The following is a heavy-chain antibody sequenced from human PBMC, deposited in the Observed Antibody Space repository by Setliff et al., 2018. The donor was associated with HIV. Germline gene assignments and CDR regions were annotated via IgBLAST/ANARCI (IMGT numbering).Heavy chain of an antibody. D-gene: IGHD1-20*01. CDR1: GASISSYY. J-gene: IGHJ6*03. CDR2: IYTSGST. Sequence: SETLSLTCTVSGASISSYYWNWIRQPAGKGLGCIGRIYTSGSTNYNPSLKSRVTMSVDTSKNQFSLKLSSVTAADTAVYYCARGIGTRYNYYMDVWGKGTTVTVS. V-gene: IGHV4-4*07. CDR3: ARGIGTRYNYYMDV.